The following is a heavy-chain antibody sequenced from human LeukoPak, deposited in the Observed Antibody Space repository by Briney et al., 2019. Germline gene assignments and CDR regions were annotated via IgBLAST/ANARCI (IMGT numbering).Heavy chain of an antibody. Sequence: SGPTLVKPTQTLTLTCTFSGFSLSSSGVGVGWIRQPPGKALEWLALIYWNDDKRYSPSLKSRLIIIKDTSKNQVVLTMTNMDPVDTATYYWAHRLSVATGDYMDVWGKGTTVTVSS. CDR2: IYWNDDK. D-gene: IGHD1-14*01. V-gene: IGHV2-5*01. CDR3: AHRLSVATGDYMDV. J-gene: IGHJ6*03. CDR1: GFSLSSSGVG.